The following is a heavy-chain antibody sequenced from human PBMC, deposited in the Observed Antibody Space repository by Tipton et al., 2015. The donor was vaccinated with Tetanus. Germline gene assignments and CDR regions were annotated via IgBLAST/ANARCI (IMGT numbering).Heavy chain of an antibody. Sequence: SLRLSCTVSGGSISSYYWSWIRQPPGKGLEWVSSISPMSDYIIYTDSVKGRFTISRDNAKNSLYLQMSSLRAEDTAVYYCAGHFFDSGGYYGYKYWGQGTLVTVSS. J-gene: IGHJ4*02. V-gene: IGHV3-11*06. D-gene: IGHD3-3*01. CDR3: AGHFFDSGGYYGYKY. CDR2: ISPMSDYI. CDR1: GGSISSYY.